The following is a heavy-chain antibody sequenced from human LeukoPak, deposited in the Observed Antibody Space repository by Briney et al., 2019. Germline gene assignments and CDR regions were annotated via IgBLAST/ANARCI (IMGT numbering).Heavy chain of an antibody. Sequence: GGSLRLSCAASGFTFTNAWMTWVRQAPGKGLEWVGLIKSKAEGGTADFGAPVKGRFTISRDNAKNSLYLQMNSLRAEDTAVYYCARGPNYWGQGTLVTVSS. CDR1: GFTFTNAW. J-gene: IGHJ4*02. V-gene: IGHV3-15*01. CDR3: ARGPNY. CDR2: IKSKAEGGTA.